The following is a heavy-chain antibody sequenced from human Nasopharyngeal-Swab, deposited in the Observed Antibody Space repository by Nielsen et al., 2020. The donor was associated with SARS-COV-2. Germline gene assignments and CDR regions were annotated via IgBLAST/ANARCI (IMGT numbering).Heavy chain of an antibody. CDR1: GFTFSSYS. V-gene: IGHV3-21*01. CDR3: ARGSDTALYYFDS. CDR2: ISSTGSYI. Sequence: GGSLRLSCAASGFTFSSYSINWVRQAPGKGLEWVSSISSTGSYIYYADSVKGRFTISRDNAKNSLHLQMNGLRAEDTAVYYCARGSDTALYYFDSWGQGTLVTVSS. D-gene: IGHD5-18*01. J-gene: IGHJ4*02.